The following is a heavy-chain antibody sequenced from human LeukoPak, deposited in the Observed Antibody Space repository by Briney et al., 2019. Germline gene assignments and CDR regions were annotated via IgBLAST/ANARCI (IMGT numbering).Heavy chain of an antibody. D-gene: IGHD4-17*01. CDR2: ISDNGGST. J-gene: IGHJ6*02. CDR3: AKESARLREVPMDV. Sequence: PGGSLRLSCAASGFSFRSYAMSWVRQAPGKGLEWVSAISDNGGSTYYADSVKGRFTISRDNSKNTLYLQMNSLRAEDTAVYYCAKESARLREVPMDVWGQGTTVTVSS. CDR1: GFSFRSYA. V-gene: IGHV3-23*01.